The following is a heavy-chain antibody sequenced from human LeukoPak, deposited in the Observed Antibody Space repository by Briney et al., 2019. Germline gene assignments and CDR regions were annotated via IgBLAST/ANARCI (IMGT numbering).Heavy chain of an antibody. CDR2: ISAYNGNT. CDR1: GYTFTGYY. J-gene: IGHJ6*02. CDR3: ARGGYDFWSYYGMDV. D-gene: IGHD3-3*01. Sequence: ASVKVSCKASGYTFTGYYMHWVRQAPGQGLEWMGWISAYNGNTNYAQKLQGRVTMTTDTSTSTAYMELRSLRSDDTAVYYCARGGYDFWSYYGMDVWGQGTTVTVSS. V-gene: IGHV1-18*04.